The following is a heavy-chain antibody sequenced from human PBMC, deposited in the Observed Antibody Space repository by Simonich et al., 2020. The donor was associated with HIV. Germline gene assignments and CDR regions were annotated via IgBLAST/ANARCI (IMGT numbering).Heavy chain of an antibody. V-gene: IGHV3-23*01. CDR1: GFTFSGYA. Sequence: EVQLLESGGGLVQPGGSLRLSCAASGFTFSGYAMRWVRQAPGKVERWVSRISGRGGVTYYADSVKGRFTISRDNSKNTLYLQMNSLRAEDTAVYYCAKDRYYNFWSGYYDYWGQGTLVTVSS. D-gene: IGHD3-3*01. CDR3: AKDRYYNFWSGYYDY. CDR2: ISGRGGVT. J-gene: IGHJ4*02.